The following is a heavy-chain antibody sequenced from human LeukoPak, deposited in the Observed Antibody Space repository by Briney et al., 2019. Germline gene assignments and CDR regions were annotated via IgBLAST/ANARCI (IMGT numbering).Heavy chain of an antibody. CDR1: GYMFSNYW. V-gene: IGHV5-51*01. Sequence: GESLQISCKGSGYMFSNYWIGWVRQMPGKSLEWMGTIYPGDSDTTYSPSLQGQVTISADKSISTAYLQWNSLKASDTATYFCARQTSSSSRVDVWGQGTLVTVSS. J-gene: IGHJ4*02. D-gene: IGHD6-6*01. CDR2: IYPGDSDT. CDR3: ARQTSSSSRVDV.